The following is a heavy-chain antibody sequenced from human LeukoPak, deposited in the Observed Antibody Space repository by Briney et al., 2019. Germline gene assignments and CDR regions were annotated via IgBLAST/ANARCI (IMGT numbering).Heavy chain of an antibody. CDR2: IRYDGSNK. CDR1: GFTFSSYG. D-gene: IGHD2-2*01. V-gene: IGHV3-30*02. CDR3: AKEIQDIVVVPAAPTFDY. J-gene: IGHJ4*02. Sequence: PGGSLRLSCAASGFTFSSYGMHWVRQAPGKGLEWVAFIRYDGSNKYYADSVKGRFTISRDNSKNTLYLQMNSLRAEDTAVYYCAKEIQDIVVVPAAPTFDYWGQGTPVTVSS.